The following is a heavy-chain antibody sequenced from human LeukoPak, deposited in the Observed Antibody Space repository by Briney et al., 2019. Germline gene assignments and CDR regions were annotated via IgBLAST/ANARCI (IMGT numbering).Heavy chain of an antibody. J-gene: IGHJ1*01. CDR3: ARDSPGYGAYVS. CDR2: ISSSGNII. CDR1: GFTFSDYY. D-gene: IGHD5-12*01. V-gene: IGHV3-11*01. Sequence: GGALRLSCAAPGFTFSDYYMSWIRQAPGKGLERVSYISSSGNIIYSADSVKGRFTISRDNAKNSLYLQINSLRAEDTAVYYCARDSPGYGAYVSWGQGTLVSVSS.